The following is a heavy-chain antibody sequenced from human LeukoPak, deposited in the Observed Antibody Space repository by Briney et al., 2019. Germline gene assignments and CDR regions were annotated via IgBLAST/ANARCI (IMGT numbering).Heavy chain of an antibody. V-gene: IGHV4-34*01. Sequence: SETLSLTCAVYSGSFSGYYWSWIRQPPGKGLEWIGEINHSGSTNYNPSLKSRVTISVDTSKNQFSLKLSSVTAADTAVYYCARAGYSSSWYVRLWFDPWGQGTLVTVSS. D-gene: IGHD6-13*01. CDR3: ARAGYSSSWYVRLWFDP. J-gene: IGHJ5*02. CDR1: SGSFSGYY. CDR2: INHSGST.